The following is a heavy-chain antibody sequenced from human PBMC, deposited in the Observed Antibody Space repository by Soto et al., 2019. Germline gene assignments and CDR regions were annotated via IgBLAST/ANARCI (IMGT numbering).Heavy chain of an antibody. CDR3: ARGGTGTYAFVL. CDR2: ISAYNGNT. CDR1: GYTITSYG. J-gene: IGHJ3*01. Sequence: QVQLVQYGAEVKKHGASVQVSCKASGYTITSYGISWVRQAPGQGLAWRGWISAYNGNTNYAQKLQGRVTITTDTSTNKAWMELRCLISADTVVCCYARGGTGTYAFVLWLKGTKVTVSS. V-gene: IGHV1-18*01. D-gene: IGHD7-27*01.